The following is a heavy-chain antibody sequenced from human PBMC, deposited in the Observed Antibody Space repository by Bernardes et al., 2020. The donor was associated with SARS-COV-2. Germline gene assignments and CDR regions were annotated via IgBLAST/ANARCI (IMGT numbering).Heavy chain of an antibody. J-gene: IGHJ5*02. CDR3: ARAQKVPAAGNWFDP. Sequence: ASVKVSCKASGYTFTGYYMHWVRQAPGQGLEWMGWITPNSGGTTYAQKFQVRVTMTRDTSISTAYMELSRLRSDDTAVYYCARAQKVPAAGNWFDPWGQGTLVTGSS. V-gene: IGHV1-2*02. CDR2: ITPNSGGT. CDR1: GYTFTGYY. D-gene: IGHD2-2*01.